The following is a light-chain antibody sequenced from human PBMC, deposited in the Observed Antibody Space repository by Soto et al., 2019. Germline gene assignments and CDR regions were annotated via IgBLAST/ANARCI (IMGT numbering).Light chain of an antibody. Sequence: QSAVTQAPSVSGTPGQRVTISCSGSSSNIESNWVYWYQQLPATAPKLLIYNNNQRPSGVPDRFSGSKSGTSASLAITGLRSDDEADYYCATWDDDLYTPIIGGGTKLTVL. V-gene: IGLV1-47*02. CDR2: NNN. CDR1: SSNIESNW. J-gene: IGLJ2*01. CDR3: ATWDDDLYTPI.